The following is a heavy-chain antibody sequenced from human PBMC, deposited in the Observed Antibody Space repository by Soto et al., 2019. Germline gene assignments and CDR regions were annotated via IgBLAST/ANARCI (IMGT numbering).Heavy chain of an antibody. CDR3: ARFGSSWYGTGMDV. Sequence: SETLSLTCTVSGGSISSYYWSWIRQPPGKGLEWIGYIYYSGSTNYNPSLKSRVTISVDTSKNQFSLKLSSVTAADTAVYYCARFGSSWYGTGMDVWGQGTTVTVS. V-gene: IGHV4-59*01. D-gene: IGHD6-13*01. CDR1: GGSISSYY. CDR2: IYYSGST. J-gene: IGHJ6*02.